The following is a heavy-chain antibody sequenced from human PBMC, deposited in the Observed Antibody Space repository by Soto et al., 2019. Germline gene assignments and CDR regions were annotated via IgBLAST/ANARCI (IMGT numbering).Heavy chain of an antibody. CDR1: GFTFGDYA. Sequence: GGSLRLSCTASGFTFGDYAMSWFRQAPGKGLVWVGFIRSKAYGGTTEYAASVKGRFTISRDDSKSIAYLQMNSLKTEDTAVYYCTRAIPKVLRFLHPQGENWFDPWGQGTLVTVSS. CDR3: TRAIPKVLRFLHPQGENWFDP. V-gene: IGHV3-49*03. D-gene: IGHD3-3*01. CDR2: IRSKAYGGTT. J-gene: IGHJ5*02.